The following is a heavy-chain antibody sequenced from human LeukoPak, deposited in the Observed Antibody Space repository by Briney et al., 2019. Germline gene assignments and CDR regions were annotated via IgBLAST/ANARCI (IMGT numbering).Heavy chain of an antibody. CDR1: GYTFTSYG. CDR2: ISAYNGNT. J-gene: IGHJ4*02. D-gene: IGHD6-6*01. CDR3: ARALYSSSGEGAFDY. V-gene: IGHV1-18*01. Sequence: ASVKVSCKASGYTFTSYGISWVRQAPGQGLEWMGWISAYNGNTNYAQKFQGRVTITADESTSTAYMELSSLRSEDTAVYYCARALYSSSGEGAFDYWGQGTLVTVSS.